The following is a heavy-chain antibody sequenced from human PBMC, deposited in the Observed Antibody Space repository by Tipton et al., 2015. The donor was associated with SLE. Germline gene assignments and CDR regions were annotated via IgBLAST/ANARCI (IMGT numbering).Heavy chain of an antibody. CDR1: GESFSGYF. V-gene: IGHV4-34*12. J-gene: IGHJ4*02. CDR3: AREAVSEVFDY. D-gene: IGHD6-19*01. CDR2: IIHSGVT. Sequence: TLSLTCAVYGESFSGYFWSWIRQPPGKELEWIGEIIHSGVTNYNPSLKSRVTLSLDTSKNQFSLKLVSVTAADTAVYYCAREAVSEVFDYWSQGTLVTVSS.